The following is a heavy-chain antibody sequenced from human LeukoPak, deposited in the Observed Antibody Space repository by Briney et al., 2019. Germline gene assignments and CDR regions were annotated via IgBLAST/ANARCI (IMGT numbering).Heavy chain of an antibody. CDR3: ARAVAAGLDY. V-gene: IGHV3-48*01. CDR1: GFTFSSYS. Sequence: PGGSLRLSCAASGFTFSSYSMNWVRQAPGKGLEWVSYISSSSSTIYYADSVKGRFTISRDNAKNSLYLQMNSLRAEDTAVYYCARAVAAGLDYWGQGTLVTVSS. D-gene: IGHD6-25*01. CDR2: ISSSSSTI. J-gene: IGHJ4*02.